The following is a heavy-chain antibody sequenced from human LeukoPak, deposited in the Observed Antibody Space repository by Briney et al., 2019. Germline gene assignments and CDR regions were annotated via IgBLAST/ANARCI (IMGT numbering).Heavy chain of an antibody. V-gene: IGHV3-7*03. CDR1: GFTFSTYW. Sequence: PGGSLRLSCAVSGFTFSTYWMNWVRQAPGKGPEWVANIKPDGSEKFYVDSVKGRFTISRDNSRTTLYLQMNSLRAEDTAVYYCARDGSGTEENNYYGMDVWGQGTTVTVSS. J-gene: IGHJ6*02. CDR2: IKPDGSEK. D-gene: IGHD3-10*01. CDR3: ARDGSGTEENNYYGMDV.